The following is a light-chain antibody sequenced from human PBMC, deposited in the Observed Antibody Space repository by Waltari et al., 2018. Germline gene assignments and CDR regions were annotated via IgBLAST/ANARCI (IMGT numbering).Light chain of an antibody. J-gene: IGLJ3*02. V-gene: IGLV3-21*01. Sequence: SSMVTQPPSVSVAPGQTARITCEGDSFERQYVNWDQQKPGQAPVLVLCDGASRPSGIPGGFSGSKSGIPATLVVTGVGPGDEADDYWQVWDNSGDHPEFGGGTKLTVL. CDR1: SFERQY. CDR2: DGA. CDR3: QVWDNSGDHPE.